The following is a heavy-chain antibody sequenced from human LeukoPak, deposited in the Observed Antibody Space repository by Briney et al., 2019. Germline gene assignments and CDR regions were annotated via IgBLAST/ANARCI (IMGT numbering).Heavy chain of an antibody. V-gene: IGHV1-69*05. CDR2: IIPIFGTA. CDR1: GGTFSSYA. Sequence: GASVKVSCKASGGTFSSYAISWVRQAPGQGLEWMGGIIPIFGTANYAQKFQGRVTITTDESTSTAYMELSSLRSEDTAVYYCTTDNHYYGSEPNYWGQGTLVTVSS. D-gene: IGHD3-10*01. CDR3: TTDNHYYGSEPNY. J-gene: IGHJ4*02.